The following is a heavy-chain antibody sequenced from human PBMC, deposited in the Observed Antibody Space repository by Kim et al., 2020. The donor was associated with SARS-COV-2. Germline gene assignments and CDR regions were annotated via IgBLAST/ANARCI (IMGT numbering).Heavy chain of an antibody. CDR2: IYYSGST. V-gene: IGHV4-39*07. CDR3: ARDREDIVVVPAAMPSHYYYYGMDV. D-gene: IGHD2-2*01. Sequence: SETLSLTCTVSGGSISSSSYYWGWIRQPPGKGLEWIGSIYYSGSTYYNPSLKSRVTISVDTSKNQFSLKLSSVTAADTAVYYCARDREDIVVVPAAMPSHYYYYGMDVWGQGTTVTVSS. CDR1: GGSISSSSYY. J-gene: IGHJ6*02.